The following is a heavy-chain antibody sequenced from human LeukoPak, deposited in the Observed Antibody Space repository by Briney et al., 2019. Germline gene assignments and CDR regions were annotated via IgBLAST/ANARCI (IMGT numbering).Heavy chain of an antibody. Sequence: GGSPRLSCAASGFTFTTYAMSWVRQAPGKGLEWVANIKQDGSEKYYVDSVKGRFTISRDNAKNSLYLQMNSLRAEDTAVYYCARAGGTYYGIAFDIWGQGTMVTVSS. CDR3: ARAGGTYYGIAFDI. J-gene: IGHJ3*02. V-gene: IGHV3-7*01. D-gene: IGHD1-26*01. CDR2: IKQDGSEK. CDR1: GFTFTTYA.